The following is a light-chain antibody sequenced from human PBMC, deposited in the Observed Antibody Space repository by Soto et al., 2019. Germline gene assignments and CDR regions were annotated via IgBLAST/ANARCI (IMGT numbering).Light chain of an antibody. V-gene: IGKV1-5*01. CDR3: QQYNSYSPT. Sequence: IRITQSPSTLSAPVADRVTITCRASQSIRSWLARYQQKPGKAPKLLIYDASSLESGVPSRFSGSGSETEFTLTISGLQPGDSATYYCQQYNSYSPTFGQGTKVDIK. CDR1: QSIRSW. CDR2: DAS. J-gene: IGKJ1*01.